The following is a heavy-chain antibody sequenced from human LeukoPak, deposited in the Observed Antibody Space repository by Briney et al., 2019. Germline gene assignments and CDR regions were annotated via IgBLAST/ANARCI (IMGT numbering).Heavy chain of an antibody. J-gene: IGHJ4*02. CDR2: IYSSGST. CDR1: GASISAFH. Sequence: SETLSLTCTVSGASISAFHWTWIRQPAGKGLEWIGLIYSSGSTLFNPSLKSRFAMSVDLTKNQLSLKLTSVTAADTAMYYCARKDGDYWGRGTLVTVSS. CDR3: ARKDGDY. V-gene: IGHV4-4*07.